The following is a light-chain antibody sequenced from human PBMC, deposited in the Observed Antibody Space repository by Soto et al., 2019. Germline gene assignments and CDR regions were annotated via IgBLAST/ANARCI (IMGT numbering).Light chain of an antibody. Sequence: EIVLTQSPGTLSLSPGERATLSFRASQSVSSSYLAWYQQKPGQAPRLLIYGASTRATGIPARFSGSGSGTEFTLTISSLQSEDFAVYYCQQYNNWPQTCGQGTKGDIK. CDR1: QSVSSSY. CDR2: GAS. J-gene: IGKJ1*01. CDR3: QQYNNWPQT. V-gene: IGKV3-15*01.